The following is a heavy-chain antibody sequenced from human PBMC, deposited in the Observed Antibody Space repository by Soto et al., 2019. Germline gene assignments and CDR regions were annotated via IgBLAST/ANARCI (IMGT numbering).Heavy chain of an antibody. Sequence: GGSLRLSCAASGFTFSSYWMSWVRQAPGKGLEWVANIKQDGSEKYYVDSVKGRFTISRDNAKNSLYLQMNSLRAEDTAVYYCAREVDCSSTSCYGRYYYYYYMDVWGKGTTVTVSS. CDR2: IKQDGSEK. D-gene: IGHD2-2*01. CDR3: AREVDCSSTSCYGRYYYYYYMDV. V-gene: IGHV3-7*01. CDR1: GFTFSSYW. J-gene: IGHJ6*03.